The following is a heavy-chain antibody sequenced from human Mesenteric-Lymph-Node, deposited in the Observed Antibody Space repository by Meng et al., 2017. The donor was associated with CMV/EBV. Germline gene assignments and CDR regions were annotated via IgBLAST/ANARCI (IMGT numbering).Heavy chain of an antibody. Sequence: SVKVSCKASGGTFSSFAISWVRQAPGQGLEWMGGIIPILQTVNYAQKFQDRVTITTDESTTTTYMELSSLRSEDTAVYYCARGVAAAESWGQGTLVTVSS. CDR1: GGTFSSFA. CDR2: IIPILQTV. D-gene: IGHD6-13*01. CDR3: ARGVAAAES. J-gene: IGHJ5*02. V-gene: IGHV1-69*05.